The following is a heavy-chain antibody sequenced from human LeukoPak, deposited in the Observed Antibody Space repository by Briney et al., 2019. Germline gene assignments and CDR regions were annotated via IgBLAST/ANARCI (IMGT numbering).Heavy chain of an antibody. Sequence: GASVKVSCQASGGTFSSYAISWVRQAPGQGLEWMGGIIPIFGTAKYAQNFQGRVSIAADRSTSTAYMELSSLRSEDTAVYYCARLYTHYDSSGYYYEDYWGQGTLVTVSS. J-gene: IGHJ4*02. CDR2: IIPIFGTA. CDR3: ARLYTHYDSSGYYYEDY. CDR1: GGTFSSYA. V-gene: IGHV1-69*06. D-gene: IGHD3-22*01.